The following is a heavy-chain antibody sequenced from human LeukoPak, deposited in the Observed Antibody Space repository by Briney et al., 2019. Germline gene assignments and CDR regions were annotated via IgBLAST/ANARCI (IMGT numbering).Heavy chain of an antibody. Sequence: PSETLSLTCTVSGGSISSSSYYWGWIRQPPGKGLEWIGSIYYSGSTYYNPSLKSRVTISVDTSKNQFSLKLSSVTAADTAVYYCARPNGQYSSSWYFHDAFDIWGQGTMVTVSS. D-gene: IGHD6-13*01. CDR1: GGSISSSSYY. CDR3: ARPNGQYSSSWYFHDAFDI. CDR2: IYYSGST. J-gene: IGHJ3*02. V-gene: IGHV4-39*01.